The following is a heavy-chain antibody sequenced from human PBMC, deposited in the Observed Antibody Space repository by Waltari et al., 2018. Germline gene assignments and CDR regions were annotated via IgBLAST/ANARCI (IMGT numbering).Heavy chain of an antibody. CDR1: GFPGERNH. CDR2: FYRDGNT. J-gene: IGHJ4*02. CDR3: AGGHFDY. D-gene: IGHD3-16*01. V-gene: IGHV3-53*02. Sequence: EVQLVETGGGLIQPGESLRLSCAASGFPGERNHMYWVRQAPGKGLEWVSVFYRDGNTYYTDSVKGRFTISRDDSKNTLYLQMNSLRAEDTAVYYCAGGHFDYWGQGILVTVSS.